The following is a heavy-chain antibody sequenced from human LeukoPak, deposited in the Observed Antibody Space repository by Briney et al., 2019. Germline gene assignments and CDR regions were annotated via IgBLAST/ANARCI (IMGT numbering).Heavy chain of an antibody. CDR1: GGSFSAYY. CDR2: INHSGST. CDR3: ARLRLLLARPYYFDY. V-gene: IGHV4-34*01. J-gene: IGHJ4*02. Sequence: SETLSLTCAVYGGSFSAYYWSWIRQPPGKGLEWIGEINHSGSTNYNPSLKSRVVISVDTSKNQFSLNMNSVTAADTAVYYCARLRLLLARPYYFDYWGQGTLVTVSS. D-gene: IGHD3-10*01.